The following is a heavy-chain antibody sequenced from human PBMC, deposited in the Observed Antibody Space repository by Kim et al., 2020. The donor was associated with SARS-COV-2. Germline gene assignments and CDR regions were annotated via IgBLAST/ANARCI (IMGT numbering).Heavy chain of an antibody. CDR3: ARVGPRVGVREAFDY. D-gene: IGHD1-26*01. Sequence: GGSLRLSCAASGFTFSDYYMSWIRQAPGKGLEWVSYISSSSSYTNYADSVKGRFTISRDNAKNSLYLQMNSLRAEDTAVYYCARVGPRVGVREAFDYWGQGTLVTVSS. CDR1: GFTFSDYY. J-gene: IGHJ4*02. V-gene: IGHV3-11*05. CDR2: ISSSSSYT.